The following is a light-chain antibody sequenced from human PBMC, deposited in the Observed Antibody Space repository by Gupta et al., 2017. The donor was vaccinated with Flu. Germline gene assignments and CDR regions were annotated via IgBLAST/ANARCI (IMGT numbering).Light chain of an antibody. V-gene: IGKV1-12*01. J-gene: IGKJ4*01. CDR2: PVS. CDR1: EDIYGK. Sequence: PSSVSASVGDRVSVTCLASEDIYGKLRWYQQKPGKAPKLLIYPVSTLQGGVPSRFSGSGSETEFTLTITSLQPEDAATYYCQHADSVPITFGRGTKVEIK. CDR3: QHADSVPIT.